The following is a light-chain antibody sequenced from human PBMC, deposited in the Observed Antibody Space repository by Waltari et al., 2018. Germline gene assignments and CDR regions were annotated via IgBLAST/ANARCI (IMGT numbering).Light chain of an antibody. CDR2: TNN. J-gene: IGLJ2*01. Sequence: QSVLTQPPSASGTPGQRVTMSCSGNSSHRGYNIVNWYQQLPGTAPKLLIYTNNLRPSGVPDRFSGSKSGTSASLAISGLQSEDETDYYCAAWDDSLNGVVFGGGTKLTVL. V-gene: IGLV1-44*01. CDR3: AAWDDSLNGVV. CDR1: SSHRGYNI.